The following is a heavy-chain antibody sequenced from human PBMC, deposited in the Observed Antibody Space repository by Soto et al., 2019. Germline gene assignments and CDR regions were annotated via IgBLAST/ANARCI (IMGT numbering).Heavy chain of an antibody. Sequence: SETLSLTCAVSGGSIRNGDYYWGWIRQPPGKGLEWIGYVYYSGTTYSHPSLNSRVSISVDTSENQFSLRLTSVTAADTAVYYCVTVNLVGAAYYFDYWGPGALVTVSS. V-gene: IGHV4-30-4*01. J-gene: IGHJ4*02. CDR1: GGSIRNGDYY. CDR2: VYYSGTT. D-gene: IGHD1-26*01. CDR3: VTVNLVGAAYYFDY.